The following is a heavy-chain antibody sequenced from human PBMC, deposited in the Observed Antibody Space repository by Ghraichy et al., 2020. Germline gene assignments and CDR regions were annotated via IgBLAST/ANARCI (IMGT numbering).Heavy chain of an antibody. CDR3: ARNREVPAAHTSYYYYLDV. V-gene: IGHV4-61*02. CDR1: GGSISSGSYY. CDR2: IYTSGST. D-gene: IGHD2-2*01. J-gene: IGHJ6*03. Sequence: SETLSLTCTVSGGSISSGSYYWSWIRQPAGQGLEWIGCIYTSGSTNYNPSLKSRVTMSVDTSKNQFSLKLSSVTAADTAVYYCARNREVPAAHTSYYYYLDVWGKGTTVTVPS.